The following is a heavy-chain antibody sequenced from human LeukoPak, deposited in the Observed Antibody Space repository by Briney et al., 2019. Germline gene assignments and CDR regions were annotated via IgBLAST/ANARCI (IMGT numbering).Heavy chain of an antibody. CDR1: GGSFSGYY. CDR3: ARFAYCGGHCWYYFDY. D-gene: IGHD2-21*02. CDR2: INHSGST. J-gene: IGHJ4*02. Sequence: SETLSLTCAVYGGSFSGYYWSWIRQPPGKGLEWIGEINHSGSTNYNPSLKSRITISVDTSKNQFSLKLSSVTAADTAVYYCARFAYCGGHCWYYFDYWGQGSLVTVSS. V-gene: IGHV4-34*01.